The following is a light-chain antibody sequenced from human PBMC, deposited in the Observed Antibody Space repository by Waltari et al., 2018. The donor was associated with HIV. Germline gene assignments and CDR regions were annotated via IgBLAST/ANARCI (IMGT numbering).Light chain of an antibody. CDR3: MQALQTPYT. CDR1: QSLLHSNGYNY. V-gene: IGKV2-28*01. Sequence: DIVMTQSPLSLPVTPGEPASISCRSSQSLLHSNGYNYLDWYLQKPGQSPQLLIYLGSNRASGVPDRFSGSGSGTDFTLKISRVEAEDVGVYYCMQALQTPYTFGQGTKVESK. J-gene: IGKJ2*01. CDR2: LGS.